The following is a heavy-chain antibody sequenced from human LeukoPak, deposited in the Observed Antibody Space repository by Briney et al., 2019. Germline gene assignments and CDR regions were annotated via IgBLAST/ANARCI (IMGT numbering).Heavy chain of an antibody. CDR3: TRRLYDNTNYHIDY. D-gene: IGHD3-22*01. V-gene: IGHV4-39*01. Sequence: PSETLSLTCVVSDGSISSPNYFWGWIRQPPGKDLEWIGSIYYTGSTYYNPSLKSRVSISVDTSKNQFSLKLSSVTAADTAIYYCTRRLYDNTNYHIDYWGQGALVTVSS. J-gene: IGHJ4*02. CDR1: DGSISSPNYF. CDR2: IYYTGST.